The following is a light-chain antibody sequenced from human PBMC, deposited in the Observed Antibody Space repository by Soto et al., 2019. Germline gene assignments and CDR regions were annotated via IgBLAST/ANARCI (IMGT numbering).Light chain of an antibody. CDR3: AAWDDSLNAL. CDR2: IND. Sequence: QPVLTQPPSASGTPGQRITISCSGSSSNIGDNPVNWYQQLPGAAPKLLIYINDQRPSGVPDRFSGSKSGTSASLAISGLQHEDEADYYCAAWDDSLNALFGTGTKLTVL. J-gene: IGLJ1*01. CDR1: SSNIGDNP. V-gene: IGLV1-44*01.